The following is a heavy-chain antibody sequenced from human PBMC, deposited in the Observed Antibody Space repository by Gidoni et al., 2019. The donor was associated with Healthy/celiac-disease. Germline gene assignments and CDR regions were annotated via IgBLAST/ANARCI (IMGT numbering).Heavy chain of an antibody. Sequence: QVQLVESGGGVVQPGRSLRLSCAASGFTFSSYAMHWVRQAPGKGLEWVAVISYDGSNKYYADSVKGRFTISRDNSKNTLYLQMNSLRAEDTAVYYCARPAVAGTITPLFDYWGQGTLVTVSS. CDR1: GFTFSSYA. D-gene: IGHD6-19*01. J-gene: IGHJ4*02. CDR2: ISYDGSNK. CDR3: ARPAVAGTITPLFDY. V-gene: IGHV3-30*01.